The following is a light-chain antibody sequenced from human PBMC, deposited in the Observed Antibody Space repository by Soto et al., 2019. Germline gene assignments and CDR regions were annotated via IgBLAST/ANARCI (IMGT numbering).Light chain of an antibody. CDR3: QQYNSYST. Sequence: DIQMTQSPSTLSASVGDRVTITCRASQSISSWLAWYQQKPGKAPKLLIYKASSLESGVPSRFSGCASGTEFTLTISSLQPDDFATYYCQQYNSYSTFGQGTKVEIK. J-gene: IGKJ1*01. CDR1: QSISSW. CDR2: KAS. V-gene: IGKV1-5*03.